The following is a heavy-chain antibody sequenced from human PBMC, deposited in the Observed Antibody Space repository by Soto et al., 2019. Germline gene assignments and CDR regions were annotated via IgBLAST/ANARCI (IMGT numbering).Heavy chain of an antibody. CDR2: ISYDGSDK. V-gene: IGHV3-30*18. J-gene: IGHJ4*02. Sequence: QVQLVESGGGVVQPGRSLRLSCAASGFTFRSFGMHWVRQAPGKGLEWVAVISYDGSDKYYADSVKGRFTISADSSNNTLYLQMNSLRAEDTAVYYCAKSRDFSGPPSDNWGRGTLVTVSS. D-gene: IGHD2-15*01. CDR1: GFTFRSFG. CDR3: AKSRDFSGPPSDN.